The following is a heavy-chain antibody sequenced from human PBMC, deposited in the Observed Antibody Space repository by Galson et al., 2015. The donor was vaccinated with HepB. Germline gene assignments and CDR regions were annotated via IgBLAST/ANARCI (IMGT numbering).Heavy chain of an antibody. V-gene: IGHV3-7*01. Sequence: SLRLSCAASGFTFNYNWMNWVRQAPGKGLEWVANIKQDGSKKNYVDSVKGRFTISRDNAKASLYLQMNSLRVEDTAVYYCARESTPGDSQSPPRYTSGLSPFDYWGRGTLVTVSS. CDR3: ARESTPGDSQSPPRYTSGLSPFDY. CDR1: GFTFNYNW. D-gene: IGHD6-19*01. J-gene: IGHJ4*02. CDR2: IKQDGSKK.